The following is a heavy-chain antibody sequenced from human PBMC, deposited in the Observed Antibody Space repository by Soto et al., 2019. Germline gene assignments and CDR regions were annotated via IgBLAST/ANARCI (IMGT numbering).Heavy chain of an antibody. CDR2: ISQSGNT. D-gene: IGHD6-6*01. Sequence: ASETLSLTCSIYSGSFSGYYWSWIRQPPGKGLEWIGEISQSGNTNYSPSLKSRVSISIDTSKKQFSLNLASVSAADTAVYYCARAPKVSGSSQTRPDFWGQGTLVTVPQ. J-gene: IGHJ4*02. CDR1: SGSFSGYY. V-gene: IGHV4-34*01. CDR3: ARAPKVSGSSQTRPDF.